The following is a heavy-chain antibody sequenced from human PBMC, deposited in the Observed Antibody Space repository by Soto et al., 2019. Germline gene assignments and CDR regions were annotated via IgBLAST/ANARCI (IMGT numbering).Heavy chain of an antibody. D-gene: IGHD3-22*01. CDR1: GFTFSSYA. CDR3: AKDRRYYYDSSGYPY. CDR2: ISGSGGST. J-gene: IGHJ4*02. Sequence: GGSLRLSCAASGFTFSSYAMSWVRQAPGKGLEWVSAISGSGGSTYYADSVKGRFTISRDNSKNTLYLQMNSLRAEDTAVYYCAKDRRYYYDSSGYPYWGQGTLVTVSS. V-gene: IGHV3-23*01.